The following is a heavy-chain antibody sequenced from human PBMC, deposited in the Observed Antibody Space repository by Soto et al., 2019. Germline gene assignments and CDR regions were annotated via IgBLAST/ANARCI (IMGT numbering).Heavy chain of an antibody. CDR3: ARAYDY. V-gene: IGHV4-59*01. CDR1: GGSISSYY. J-gene: IGHJ4*02. CDR2: IYYSGST. Sequence: QVQLQESGPGLVKPSETLSLTCTVAGGSISSYYWSCIRQPPGKGLEWIGYIYYSGSTNYNPSLKSRVTISVDTSKNQFSLKLSSVTAADTAVYYCARAYDYWGQGTLVTVSS.